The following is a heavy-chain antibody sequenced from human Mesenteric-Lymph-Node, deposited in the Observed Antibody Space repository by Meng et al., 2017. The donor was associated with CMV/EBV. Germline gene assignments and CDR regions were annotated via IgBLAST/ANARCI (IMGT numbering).Heavy chain of an antibody. CDR2: IRYDGSNK. D-gene: IGHD4-11*01. J-gene: IGHJ4*02. CDR1: GFTFSSYG. CDR3: ARGHYNNYEYYFDY. V-gene: IGHV3-30*02. Sequence: GGSLRLSCAASGFTFSSYGMHWVRQAPGKGLEWVAFIRYDGSNKYYADSVKGRFTISRDNAKNTLYLQMNTLRAEDTAVYYCARGHYNNYEYYFDYWGQGTLVTVSS.